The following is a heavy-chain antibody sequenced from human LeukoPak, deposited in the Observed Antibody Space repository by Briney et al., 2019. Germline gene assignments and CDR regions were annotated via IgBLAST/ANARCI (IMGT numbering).Heavy chain of an antibody. Sequence: SETLSLTCAVYGGSFSGYYRSWIRQPPGKGLEWIGEINHSGSTNYNPSLKSRVTISVDTSKNQFSLRLSSVTAADTAVYYCARQGYSYGFRPGSFDYWGQGTLVTVSS. CDR1: GGSFSGYY. J-gene: IGHJ4*02. D-gene: IGHD5-18*01. CDR3: ARQGYSYGFRPGSFDY. CDR2: INHSGST. V-gene: IGHV4-34*01.